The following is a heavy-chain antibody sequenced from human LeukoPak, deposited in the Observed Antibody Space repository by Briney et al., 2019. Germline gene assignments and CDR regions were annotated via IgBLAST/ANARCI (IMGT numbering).Heavy chain of an antibody. J-gene: IGHJ1*01. V-gene: IGHV3-21*01. D-gene: IGHD3-16*02. Sequence: GGSLRLSCAASGFTFSIYDMNWFRQAPGKGLEWVSSISSKSRYEFYADSVKGRFTISRDNAKSSLYLQMNNLRAEDTAVYYCVRDMKPSESSEHWGQGTLVTVSS. CDR1: GFTFSIYD. CDR3: VRDMKPSESSEH. CDR2: ISSKSRYE.